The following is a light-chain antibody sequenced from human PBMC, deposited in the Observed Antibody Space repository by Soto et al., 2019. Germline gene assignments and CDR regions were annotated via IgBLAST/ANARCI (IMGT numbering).Light chain of an antibody. CDR2: DAS. CDR1: QSVSSY. V-gene: IGKV3-11*01. J-gene: IGKJ1*01. CDR3: QQRSNWPRT. Sequence: EIVLTQSPATLSLSPVEIATLSCSASQSVSSYLAWYQQKPGQAPRLLIYDASNRATGIPARFSGSGSGTDFTLTISSLEPEDFAVYYCQQRSNWPRTFGQGTKVDIK.